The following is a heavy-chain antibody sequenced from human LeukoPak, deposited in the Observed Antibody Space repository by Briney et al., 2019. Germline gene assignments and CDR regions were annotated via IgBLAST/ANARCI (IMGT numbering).Heavy chain of an antibody. J-gene: IGHJ4*02. CDR3: AKRTYYGDYGGAFDY. V-gene: IGHV3-9*01. Sequence: QTGGSLRLSCAASGFTFDDYAMHWVRQAPGKGLEWASGISWNSGSIGYADSVKGRFTISRDNAKNSLYLQMNSLRAEDTALYYCAKRTYYGDYGGAFDYWGQGTLVTVSS. D-gene: IGHD4-17*01. CDR1: GFTFDDYA. CDR2: ISWNSGSI.